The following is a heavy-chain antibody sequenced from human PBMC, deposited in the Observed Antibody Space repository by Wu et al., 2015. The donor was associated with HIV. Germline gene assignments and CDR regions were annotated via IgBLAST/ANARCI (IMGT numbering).Heavy chain of an antibody. CDR3: ARDFRNQGPREGVTPWGYDAFDI. D-gene: IGHD3-10*01. Sequence: QVQLVQSGAEVKKPGSSVKVSCKASGGTFNSYAISWVRQAPGQGLEWMGRIIPIFGTANYAQKFQGRITITADESTSTAYMELSSLRSEDTAVYYCARDFRNQGPREGVTPWGYDAFDIWGQGTMVTVSS. J-gene: IGHJ3*02. CDR1: GGTFNSYA. V-gene: IGHV1-69*15. CDR2: IIPIFGTA.